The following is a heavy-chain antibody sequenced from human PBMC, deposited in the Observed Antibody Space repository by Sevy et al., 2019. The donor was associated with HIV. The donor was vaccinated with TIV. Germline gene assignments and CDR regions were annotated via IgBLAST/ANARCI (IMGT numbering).Heavy chain of an antibody. CDR1: GGYISRYD. J-gene: IGHJ2*01. CDR2: ISYSGST. CDR3: TKCRGDYYDSSGYGNWFFDL. Sequence: SETLSLTCTVSGGYISRYDWSWIRQPPGKGLEWSGYISYSGSTNYNPSPKSRVTISVDTSQNQFSLRLSSVTAADTAVYYCTKCRGDYYDSSGYGNWFFDLWGRGTLVTVSS. D-gene: IGHD3-22*01. V-gene: IGHV4-59*12.